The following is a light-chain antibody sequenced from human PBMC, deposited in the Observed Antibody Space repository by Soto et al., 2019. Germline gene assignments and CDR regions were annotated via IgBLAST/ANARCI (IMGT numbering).Light chain of an antibody. J-gene: IGLJ1*01. CDR1: SSDVGGYNY. Sequence: QSALTQPPSASGSPGQSVTISCTGTSSDVGGYNYLSWYQQHPGKAPKLLIYEITKRASGVPNRFSGSKSGNTASLTVSGLQAEDEDYYYCSSLADGDNYVFGTGTKVTVL. CDR2: EIT. V-gene: IGLV2-8*01. CDR3: SSLADGDNYV.